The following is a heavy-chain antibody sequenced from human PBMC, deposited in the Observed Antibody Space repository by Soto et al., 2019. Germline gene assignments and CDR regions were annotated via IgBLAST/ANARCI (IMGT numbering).Heavy chain of an antibody. D-gene: IGHD1-1*01. V-gene: IGHV1-18*01. CDR1: GYTFPTCG. CDR2: ISGYKGNT. J-gene: IGHJ4*02. Sequence: ASVKVSCKASGYTFPTCGISWVRQAPGKGLEWMGWISGYKGNTNYAQKFQGRVTMTTDTSTSTDYMELRSLRSEDTAVYYCARIGGGTAPHWGQGTLVTVSS. CDR3: ARIGGGTAPH.